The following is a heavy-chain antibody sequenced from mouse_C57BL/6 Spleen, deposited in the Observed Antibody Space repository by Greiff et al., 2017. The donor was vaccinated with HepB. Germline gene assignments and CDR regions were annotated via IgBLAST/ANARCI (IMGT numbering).Heavy chain of an antibody. CDR2: FYPGSGSI. CDR1: GYTFTEYT. Sequence: VKLMESGAELVKPGASVKLSCKASGYTFTEYTIHWVKQRSGQGLEWIGWFYPGSGSIKYNEKFKDKATLTADKSSSTVYMELSRLTSEDSAVYFCARYYYGSSYYYFDYWGQGTTLTVSS. CDR3: ARYYYGSSYYYFDY. J-gene: IGHJ2*01. V-gene: IGHV1-62-2*01. D-gene: IGHD1-1*01.